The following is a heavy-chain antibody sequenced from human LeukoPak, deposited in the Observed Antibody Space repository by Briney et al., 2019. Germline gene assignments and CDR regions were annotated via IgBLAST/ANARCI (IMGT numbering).Heavy chain of an antibody. CDR1: GSSFTSYW. Sequence: GESLKISCKGYGSSFTSYWIGCVRQMPGKGLEWMGIIYPGDSDTRYSPSFQGQVTISADKSISTAYLQWSSLKASDTAMYYCARLRDDYIDYWGQGTLVTVSS. CDR2: IYPGDSDT. V-gene: IGHV5-51*01. CDR3: ARLRDDYIDY. J-gene: IGHJ4*02.